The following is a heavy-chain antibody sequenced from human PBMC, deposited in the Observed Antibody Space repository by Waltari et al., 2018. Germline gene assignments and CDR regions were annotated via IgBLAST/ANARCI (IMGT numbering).Heavy chain of an antibody. J-gene: IGHJ6*02. CDR1: GGSISSSSYY. CDR3: ARDLTVTKPQQYYYYGMDV. V-gene: IGHV3-53*01. CDR2: IYSGGST. D-gene: IGHD4-4*01. Sequence: LQLQESGPGLVKPSETLSPTCTVSGGSISSSSYYWGWLRQPPGKGLGWVSVIYSGGSTYYADSVKGRFTISRDNSKNTLYLQMNSLRAEDTAVYYCARDLTVTKPQQYYYYGMDVWGQGTTVTVSS.